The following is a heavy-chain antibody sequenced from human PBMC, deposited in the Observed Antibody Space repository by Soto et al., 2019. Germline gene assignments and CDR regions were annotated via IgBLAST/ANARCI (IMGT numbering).Heavy chain of an antibody. CDR2: IKQDGSEK. CDR1: GFTFSSYW. V-gene: IGHV3-7*01. J-gene: IGHJ6*03. D-gene: IGHD4-17*01. CDR3: ARDTLTVTTFRYYYYMDV. Sequence: GGSLRLSCAASGFTFSSYWMSWVRQAPGKGLEWVANIKQDGSEKYYVDSVKGRFTISRDNAKNSLYLQMNSLRAEDTAVYYCARDTLTVTTFRYYYYMDVWGKGTTVTVSS.